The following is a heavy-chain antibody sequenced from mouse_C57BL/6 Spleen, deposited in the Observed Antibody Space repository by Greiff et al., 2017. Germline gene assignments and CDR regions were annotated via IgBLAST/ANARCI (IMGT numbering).Heavy chain of an antibody. CDR1: GYAFSSSW. V-gene: IGHV1-82*01. J-gene: IGHJ2*01. Sequence: QVQLQQSGPELVKPGASVKISCKASGYAFSSSWMNWVKQRPGKGLEWIGRIYPGDGDTNYNGKFKGKATLTADKSSSTAYMHHSSLTSEDSAVYFCALTTVVATGNWGQGTTLTVSS. D-gene: IGHD1-1*01. CDR3: ALTTVVATGN. CDR2: IYPGDGDT.